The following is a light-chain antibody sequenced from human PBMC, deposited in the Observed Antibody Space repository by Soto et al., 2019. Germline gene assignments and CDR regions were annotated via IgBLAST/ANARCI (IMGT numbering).Light chain of an antibody. J-gene: IGKJ1*01. V-gene: IGKV1-5*01. CDR2: DAS. CDR3: QQYNVYSPWT. Sequence: DIHMTHSPSTLSASVLYRVTITCLSSQSISSWLAWYQQKPGKAPKLLIYDASTLESGVPSRFSGSGSGTEFTLTITSLQPDDFATYYCQQYNVYSPWTFGQGTKVDIK. CDR1: QSISSW.